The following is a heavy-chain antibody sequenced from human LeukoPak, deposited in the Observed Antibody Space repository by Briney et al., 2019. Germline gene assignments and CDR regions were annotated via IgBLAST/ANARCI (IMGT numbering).Heavy chain of an antibody. D-gene: IGHD5/OR15-5a*01. Sequence: SSETLSLTCNVSGCSISSNTYFWGWIRRPPGKGLEWIGSIRYSGSTYYNPSLKSRVTISVDTSKNQFSLNLSSLTAADTAVYYCATSDTVSTYNWFDPWGQGTLVTVS. J-gene: IGHJ5*02. CDR2: IRYSGST. V-gene: IGHV4-39*01. CDR1: GCSISSNTYF. CDR3: ATSDTVSTYNWFDP.